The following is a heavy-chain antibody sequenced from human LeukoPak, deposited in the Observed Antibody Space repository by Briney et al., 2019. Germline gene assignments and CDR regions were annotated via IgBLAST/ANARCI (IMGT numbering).Heavy chain of an antibody. CDR2: ISWNSGSI. V-gene: IGHV3-9*01. CDR3: AKDHDYDILTGHGAFDI. J-gene: IGHJ3*02. Sequence: PGGSLRLSCAASGFTFDDYAMHWVRQAPGKGLEWVSGISWNSGSIGYADSVKGRFTISRDNAKNSLYLQMNSLRAEDTALYYCAKDHDYDILTGHGAFDIWGQGTMVTVSS. D-gene: IGHD3-9*01. CDR1: GFTFDDYA.